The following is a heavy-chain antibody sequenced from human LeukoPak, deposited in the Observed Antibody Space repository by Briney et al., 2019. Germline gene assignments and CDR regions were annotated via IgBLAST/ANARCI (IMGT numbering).Heavy chain of an antibody. J-gene: IGHJ4*02. CDR1: GYTLTELS. D-gene: IGHD1-7*01. CDR2: FDPEDGET. V-gene: IGHV1-24*01. Sequence: GASVKVSCKVSGYTLTELSMHWVRRAPGKGLEWMGGFDPEDGETIYAQKFQGRVTMTEDTSTDTAYMELSSLRSEDTAVYYCATGGHNWNSGDFDYWGQGTLVTVSS. CDR3: ATGGHNWNSGDFDY.